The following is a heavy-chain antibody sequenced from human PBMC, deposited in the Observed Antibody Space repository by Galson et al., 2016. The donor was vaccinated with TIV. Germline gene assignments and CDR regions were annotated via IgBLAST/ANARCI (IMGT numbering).Heavy chain of an antibody. CDR2: MYSGGDT. CDR1: GFTFSTYA. CDR3: ANHEQGDS. Sequence: CAASGFTFSTYAMSWVRQAPGKGLEWVAAMYSGGDTVYADSVKGRFTISRDSSKNTLYLQMNGLRAEDTAVYYCANHEQGDSWGQGTLVTVSS. J-gene: IGHJ4*02. V-gene: IGHV3-23*05.